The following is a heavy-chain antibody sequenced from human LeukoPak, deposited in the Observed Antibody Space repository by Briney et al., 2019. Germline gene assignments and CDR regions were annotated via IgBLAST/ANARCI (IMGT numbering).Heavy chain of an antibody. J-gene: IGHJ6*02. CDR2: FSSSDTT. D-gene: IGHD4-17*01. Sequence: GGSLRLSCAASGFTFSNYAMSWVRQAPGKGLEWVSAFSSSDTTHYADSVMGRFTISRDNSKNTLFLQMNSLRADDPAVYYCAKVAVTTYSYYYGMDVWGQGTTVTVSS. V-gene: IGHV3-23*01. CDR3: AKVAVTTYSYYYGMDV. CDR1: GFTFSNYA.